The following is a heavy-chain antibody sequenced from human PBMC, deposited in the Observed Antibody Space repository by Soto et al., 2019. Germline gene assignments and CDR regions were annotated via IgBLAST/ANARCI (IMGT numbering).Heavy chain of an antibody. D-gene: IGHD6-13*01. CDR1: GGSISSYY. CDR3: ASSNIAAAGFYYYGMDV. V-gene: IGHV4-59*01. Sequence: XXTLSLPFTVSGGSISSYYWRWIRQPPGKGLEWIGYIYYSGSTNYNPSLKSRVTISVDTSKNQFSLKLSSVTAADTAVYYCASSNIAAAGFYYYGMDVWGRGTTVTVS. J-gene: IGHJ6*02. CDR2: IYYSGST.